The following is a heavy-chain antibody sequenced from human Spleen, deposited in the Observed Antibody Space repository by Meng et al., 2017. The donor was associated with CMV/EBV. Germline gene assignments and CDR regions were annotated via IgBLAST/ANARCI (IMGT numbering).Heavy chain of an antibody. Sequence: SETLSLTCTVSGGSISSGGYYWTWVRQHPGKGLEWIGYIHYSGGTYDNPSLRSRVTISVDVFKNQFSLKLSSVTAADTAVYYCARDKSAISGLADHYGMDVWGQGTTVTVSS. CDR3: ARDKSAISGLADHYGMDV. CDR1: GGSISSGGYY. J-gene: IGHJ6*02. V-gene: IGHV4-31*03. CDR2: IHYSGGT. D-gene: IGHD3/OR15-3a*01.